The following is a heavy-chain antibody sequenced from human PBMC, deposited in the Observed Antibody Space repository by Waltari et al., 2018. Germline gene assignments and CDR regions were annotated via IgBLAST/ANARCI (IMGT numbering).Heavy chain of an antibody. V-gene: IGHV4-38-2*02. CDR2: IYHSGST. J-gene: IGHJ4*02. D-gene: IGHD6-13*01. CDR1: GYSISSGYY. CDR3: ARDPGIAAAGPEYYFDY. Sequence: QVQLQESGPGLVKPSETLSLTCAVSGYSISSGYYWGWIRQPPGKGLEWIGSIYHSGSTYYNPALKSRVTISVDTSKNQFSLKLSSVTAADTAVYYCARDPGIAAAGPEYYFDYWGQGTLVTVSS.